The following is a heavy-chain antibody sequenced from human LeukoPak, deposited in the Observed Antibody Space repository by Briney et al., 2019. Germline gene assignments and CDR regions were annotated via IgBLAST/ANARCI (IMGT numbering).Heavy chain of an antibody. CDR2: INPNTGGT. V-gene: IGHV1-2*02. J-gene: IGHJ4*02. D-gene: IGHD3-10*01. Sequence: ASVKVSCKASGYTFTDYYMHWVRQAPGQGLEWMGWINPNTGGTNYAQNFQGRVTMTRDTSISTAFMGLSGLRSDDTAVYYCARDGTTRSYYYFDHWGQGTLVTVSS. CDR1: GYTFTDYY. CDR3: ARDGTTRSYYYFDH.